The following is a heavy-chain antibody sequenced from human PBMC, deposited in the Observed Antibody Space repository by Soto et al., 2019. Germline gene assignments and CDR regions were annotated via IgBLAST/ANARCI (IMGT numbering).Heavy chain of an antibody. CDR3: AREPTGSPGWFDP. V-gene: IGHV1-69*06. CDR2: IIPIFGTA. D-gene: IGHD3-10*01. Sequence: SVKVSCKASGGTFSSYAISWVRQAPGQGLEWMGGIIPIFGTANYAQKFQGRVTITADKSTSTAYMELSSLRSEDTAVYYCAREPTGSPGWFDPWGQGTLVTVSS. J-gene: IGHJ5*02. CDR1: GGTFSSYA.